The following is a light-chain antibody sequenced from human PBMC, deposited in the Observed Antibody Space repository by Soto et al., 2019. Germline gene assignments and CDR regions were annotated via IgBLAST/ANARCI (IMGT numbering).Light chain of an antibody. J-gene: IGLJ2*01. CDR1: SSDVGGYNY. CDR3: CSYTSGSTLLV. V-gene: IGLV2-14*01. Sequence: QLVLTQPASVSGSPGQSITISCTGTSSDVGGYNYVSWYQQHPGKAPKLMIYEVSTRPSGVSDRFSGSKSGYTASLTISGLQAEDEADYYCCSYTSGSTLLVFGGGTKVTVL. CDR2: EVS.